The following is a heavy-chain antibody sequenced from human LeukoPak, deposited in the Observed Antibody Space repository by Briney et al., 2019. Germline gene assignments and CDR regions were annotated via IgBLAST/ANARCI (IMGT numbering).Heavy chain of an antibody. CDR3: ARGIYSSGWYYFDY. V-gene: IGHV4-39*01. D-gene: IGHD6-19*01. CDR2: IYYSGST. Sequence: SETLSLTCTVSGGSISSSSYYWGWIRQPPGKGLEWSGSIYYSGSTYCNPSLKSRVTISVDTSKTQFSLKLSSVTAADTAVYYCARGIYSSGWYYFDYWGQGTLVTVSS. J-gene: IGHJ4*02. CDR1: GGSISSSSYY.